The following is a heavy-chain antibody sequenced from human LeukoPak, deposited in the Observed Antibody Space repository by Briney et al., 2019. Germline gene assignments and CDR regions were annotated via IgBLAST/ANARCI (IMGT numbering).Heavy chain of an antibody. Sequence: GGSLRLSCAASGFTFSSYAMSWVRQAPGKGLEWVSVISGSGGSTYYADSVKGRFTLSRDNSKNTLYLQMNSLRAEDTAVYYCAKEYSSSSDAFDIWGQGTMVTVSS. D-gene: IGHD6-6*01. CDR2: ISGSGGST. CDR1: GFTFSSYA. J-gene: IGHJ3*02. V-gene: IGHV3-23*01. CDR3: AKEYSSSSDAFDI.